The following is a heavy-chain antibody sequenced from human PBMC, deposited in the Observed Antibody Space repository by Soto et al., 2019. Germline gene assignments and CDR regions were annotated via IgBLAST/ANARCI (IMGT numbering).Heavy chain of an antibody. Sequence: GESLKISCKGSVYSFTSYWISWVRQMPGKGLEWMGRIDPSDSYTNYSPSFQGHVTISADKSISTAYLQWSSLKASDTAVYYCARHVYSSGWFDYWGQGTLVTSPQ. V-gene: IGHV5-10-1*01. D-gene: IGHD6-19*01. CDR3: ARHVYSSGWFDY. CDR1: VYSFTSYW. CDR2: IDPSDSYT. J-gene: IGHJ4*02.